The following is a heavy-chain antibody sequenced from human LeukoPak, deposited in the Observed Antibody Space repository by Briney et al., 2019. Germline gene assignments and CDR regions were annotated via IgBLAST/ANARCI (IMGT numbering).Heavy chain of an antibody. CDR1: GDSVSSKNGA. J-gene: IGHJ4*02. Sequence: SQTLSLTCVVSGDSVSSKNGAWNWIRQSPSRGLEWLGRTYHRSKWYNDYAESMEGRMTINQDTSKNQYSLHLNSVTPDDTAVHYCARDFGTTGWHTFDYWGQGTLVTVSS. CDR2: TYHRSKWYN. D-gene: IGHD6-19*01. CDR3: ARDFGTTGWHTFDY. V-gene: IGHV6-1*01.